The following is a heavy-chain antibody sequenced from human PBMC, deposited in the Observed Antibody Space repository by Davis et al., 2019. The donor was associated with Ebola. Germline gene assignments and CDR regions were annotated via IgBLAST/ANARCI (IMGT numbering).Heavy chain of an antibody. D-gene: IGHD3-9*01. CDR1: GFRFTYYG. CDR3: ARDGDTSGHFSWFDA. CDR2: MSSDGSII. V-gene: IGHV3-33*01. Sequence: GGSLRLSCTASGFRFTYYGMHWVRQAPGRGLEWLAGMSSDGSIILYEDSVKGRFTISRDNSKNTLYVQMKSLRAEDTAVYFCARDGDTSGHFSWFDAWGQGTVVTVSP. J-gene: IGHJ5*02.